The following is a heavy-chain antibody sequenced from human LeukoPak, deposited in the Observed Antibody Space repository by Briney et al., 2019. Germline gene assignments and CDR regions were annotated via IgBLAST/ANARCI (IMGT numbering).Heavy chain of an antibody. Sequence: GGSLRLSCAASGFTFDDYAMHWVRQVPGKGLEWVSGISWNSGSIGYADSVKGRFTISRDNAKNSLYLQMNSLRAEDTAVYYCAREPTEYYYDSSGYYFDYWGQGTLVTVSS. CDR1: GFTFDDYA. V-gene: IGHV3-9*01. CDR3: AREPTEYYYDSSGYYFDY. J-gene: IGHJ4*02. CDR2: ISWNSGSI. D-gene: IGHD3-22*01.